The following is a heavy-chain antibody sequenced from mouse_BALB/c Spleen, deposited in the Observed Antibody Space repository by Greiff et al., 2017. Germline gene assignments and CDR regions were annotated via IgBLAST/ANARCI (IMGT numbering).Heavy chain of an antibody. Sequence: EVMLVESGGGLVKPGGSLKLSCAASGFAFSSYDMSWVRQTPEKRLEWVAYISSGGGSTYYPDTVKGRFTISRDNAKNTLYLQMSSLKSEDTAMYYCARHGGYYWFAYWGQGTLVTVSA. CDR3: ARHGGYYWFAY. V-gene: IGHV5-12-1*01. CDR2: ISSGGGST. CDR1: GFAFSSYD. D-gene: IGHD2-3*01. J-gene: IGHJ3*01.